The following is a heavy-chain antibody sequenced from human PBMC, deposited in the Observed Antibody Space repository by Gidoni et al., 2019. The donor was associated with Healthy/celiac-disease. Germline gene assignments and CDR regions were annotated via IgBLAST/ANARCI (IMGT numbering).Heavy chain of an antibody. D-gene: IGHD2-2*02. J-gene: IGHJ6*02. CDR1: GYTFTGYY. CDR2: INPNSGGT. Sequence: QVQLVQSGAEVKKPGASVKVSCKASGYTFTGYYMHWVRQAPGQGLEWMGWINPNSGGTNDAQKFQGRVTMTRDTSISTAYMELSRLRSDDTAVYYCARDPIVVVPAAIDGMDVWGQGTTVTVSS. V-gene: IGHV1-2*02. CDR3: ARDPIVVVPAAIDGMDV.